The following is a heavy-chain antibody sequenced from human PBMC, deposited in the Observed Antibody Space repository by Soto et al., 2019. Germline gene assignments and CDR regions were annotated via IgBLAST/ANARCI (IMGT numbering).Heavy chain of an antibody. CDR1: GGSISSYY. V-gene: IGHV4-59*01. Sequence: SETLSLTCTVSGGSISSYYWSWIRQPPWKGLEWIGYIYYSGSTNYNPSLKSRVTISVDTSKNQFSLKLSSVTAADTAVYYCARVPTRRYYYDSSGYSYYFDYWGQGTLVTVSS. J-gene: IGHJ4*02. D-gene: IGHD3-22*01. CDR3: ARVPTRRYYYDSSGYSYYFDY. CDR2: IYYSGST.